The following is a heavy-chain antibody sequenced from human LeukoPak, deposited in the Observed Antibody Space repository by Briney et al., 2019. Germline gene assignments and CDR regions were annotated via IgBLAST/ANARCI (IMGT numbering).Heavy chain of an antibody. CDR3: SGAVVVTAHNWLDP. J-gene: IGHJ5*02. Sequence: SETLSLTCAVYGGSFSGYYLSWIRQPPGKGLEWIGEINHSGSNNYNPSLKSRRTISVNDSKNKFSQKLMSVTAADNAAEVCSGAVVVTAHNWLDPGGQGTVVSVSS. CDR2: INHSGSN. CDR1: GGSFSGYY. V-gene: IGHV4-34*01. D-gene: IGHD2-21*02.